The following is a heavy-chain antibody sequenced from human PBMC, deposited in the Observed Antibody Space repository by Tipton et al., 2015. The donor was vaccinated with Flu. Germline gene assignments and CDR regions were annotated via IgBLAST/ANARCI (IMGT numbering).Heavy chain of an antibody. Sequence: SLRLSCAASEFTFSSYWMHWVRQAPGKGLEWVANIKQDGNEKYYVDSVKGRFTISRDNAKNSLYLQMNSLRAEDTAIYYCAKGGSLAAPHEAFDFWGQGTLVTVSS. V-gene: IGHV3-7*03. CDR3: AKGGSLAAPHEAFDF. CDR2: IKQDGNEK. CDR1: EFTFSSYW. D-gene: IGHD6-6*01. J-gene: IGHJ4*02.